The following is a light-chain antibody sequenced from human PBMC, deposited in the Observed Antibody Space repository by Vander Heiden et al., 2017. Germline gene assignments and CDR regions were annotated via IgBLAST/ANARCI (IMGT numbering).Light chain of an antibody. J-gene: IGKJ2*01. CDR2: AAS. Sequence: DIQMTQSPSSLSASVGDRVTITCRASQSISSYLNWYQQKPGKAPKLLIYAASSFLSGVPSTFSGSGSGTDFTLTIIRLQPEDFATYYCQQSYSTRLTFGQGTKMEIK. V-gene: IGKV1-39*01. CDR3: QQSYSTRLT. CDR1: QSISSY.